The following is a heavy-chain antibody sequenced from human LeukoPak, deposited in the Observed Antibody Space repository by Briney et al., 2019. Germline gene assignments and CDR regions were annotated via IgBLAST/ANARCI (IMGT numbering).Heavy chain of an antibody. V-gene: IGHV3-7*03. J-gene: IGHJ4*02. CDR1: GFTFNSHW. CDR2: IKQGGSEK. CDR3: ARGELLFDY. Sequence: GGSLRLSCAASGFTFNSHWMTWVRQAPGKGLEWVASIKQGGSEKYYADSVKGRFTVSRDDAKNSLYLQMNDVRAEDTAVYYCARGELLFDYWGQGTLVTASS. D-gene: IGHD1-7*01.